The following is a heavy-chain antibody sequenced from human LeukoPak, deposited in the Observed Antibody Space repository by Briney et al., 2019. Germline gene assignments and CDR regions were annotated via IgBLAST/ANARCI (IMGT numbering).Heavy chain of an antibody. J-gene: IGHJ4*02. Sequence: GGSLRPSCAASGFTFTNYAMTWVRQVPGKGLEWVSHISGSGGSSYHVDSVKGRFTISRDNSENTLYLQMNSLRAEDTAVYYCARLGRYADYWGQGTLVTVSS. V-gene: IGHV3-23*01. CDR1: GFTFTNYA. D-gene: IGHD3-16*01. CDR2: ISGSGGSS. CDR3: ARLGRYADY.